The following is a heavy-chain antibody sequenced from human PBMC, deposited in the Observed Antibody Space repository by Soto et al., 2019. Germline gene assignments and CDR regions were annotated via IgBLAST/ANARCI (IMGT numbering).Heavy chain of an antibody. CDR2: IYYSGNT. CDR3: ARRLIQGPIDY. V-gene: IGHV4-28*01. Sequence: QVQLQESGPGLVKPSDTLSLTCAVSGYSISSSNWWGWIRQPPGKGLEWIGYIYYSGNTYYNPSLKSPVTMSVDTSKTQFSLNLSSVTVVDTAVYSCARRLIQGPIDYWGQGTLVTVSS. CDR1: GYSISSSNW. J-gene: IGHJ4*02.